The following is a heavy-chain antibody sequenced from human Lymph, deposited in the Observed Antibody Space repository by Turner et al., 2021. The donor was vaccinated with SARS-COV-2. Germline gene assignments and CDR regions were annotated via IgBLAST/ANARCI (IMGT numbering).Heavy chain of an antibody. V-gene: IGHV3-53*02. CDR3: ARDLGTYGMDV. CDR1: GIIVSRNY. Sequence: VQPVETGGGLIQPGGSLRLPCAASGIIVSRNYMNWVRQTPRKGLEWVSVIYSGGTTYYAESVKGRFTISRDNSKNTLYLQMNSLRVEDTAVYYCARDLGTYGMDVWGQGTTVTVSS. CDR2: IYSGGTT. D-gene: IGHD6-13*01. J-gene: IGHJ6*02.